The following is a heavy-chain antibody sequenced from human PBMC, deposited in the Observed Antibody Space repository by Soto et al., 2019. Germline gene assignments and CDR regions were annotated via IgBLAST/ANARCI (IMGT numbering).Heavy chain of an antibody. D-gene: IGHD3-3*01. V-gene: IGHV4-39*01. Sequence: PPETLSLTCTVSGGSISSSSYYWGWIRQPPGKGLEWIGSIYYSGSTYYNPSLKSRVTISVDTSKNQFSLKLSSVTAADTAVYYCARHPNYDFWAVDDYWGQGTQVTVSS. CDR2: IYYSGST. CDR1: GGSISSSSYY. CDR3: ARHPNYDFWAVDDY. J-gene: IGHJ4*02.